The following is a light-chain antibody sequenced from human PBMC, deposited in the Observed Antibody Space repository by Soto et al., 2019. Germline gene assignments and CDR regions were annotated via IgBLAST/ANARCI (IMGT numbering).Light chain of an antibody. CDR3: QQRSNWPPLFT. V-gene: IGKV3-11*01. CDR1: KSVSSY. Sequence: EVVLTQSPATLSLSPRERATLSCRASKSVSSYLAWYQQKPGQAPRLLIYDASNRATGIPARFSGSGSGTDFTLTISSLEPEDFAVYYCQQRSNWPPLFTFSPGTKVDIK. J-gene: IGKJ3*01. CDR2: DAS.